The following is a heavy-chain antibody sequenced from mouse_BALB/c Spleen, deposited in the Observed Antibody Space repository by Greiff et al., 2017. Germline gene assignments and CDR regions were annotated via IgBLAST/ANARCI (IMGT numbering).Heavy chain of an antibody. V-gene: IGHV1-63*02. Sequence: VQLQQSGAELVRPGTSVKISCKASGYTFTNYWLGWVKQRPGHGLEWIGDIYPGGGYTNYNEKFKGKATLTADTSSSTAYMQLSSLTSEDSAVYFCARGKVRPPSLFDYWGQGTTLTVSS. CDR3: ARGKVRPPSLFDY. CDR1: GYTFTNYW. CDR2: IYPGGGYT. D-gene: IGHD2-14*01. J-gene: IGHJ2*01.